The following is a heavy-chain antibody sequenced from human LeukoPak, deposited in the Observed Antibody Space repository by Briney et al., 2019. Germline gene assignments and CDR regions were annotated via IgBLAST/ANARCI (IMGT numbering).Heavy chain of an antibody. J-gene: IGHJ3*01. V-gene: IGHV3-23*01. CDR2: INGGGDAT. Sequence: GGSLRLSCATSGFTFNNNAMSWVRQAPGKGPEWVSAINGGGDATGYADSVKGRFTISRDNSKNTLYLQMNSLRPDDTAVYYCARCTASCYANAFDVWGQGTLLTVSS. CDR1: GFTFNNNA. D-gene: IGHD2-2*01. CDR3: ARCTASCYANAFDV.